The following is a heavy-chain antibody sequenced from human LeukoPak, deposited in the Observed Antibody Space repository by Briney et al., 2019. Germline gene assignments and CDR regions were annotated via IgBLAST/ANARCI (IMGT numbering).Heavy chain of an antibody. CDR2: ISGSGGST. CDR1: GFTFSSYA. V-gene: IGHV3-23*01. J-gene: IGHJ4*02. D-gene: IGHD2-15*01. CDR3: VKGSGESCYSSLDS. Sequence: GGSLRLSCAASGFTFSSYAMSWVRQAPGKGLEWVSAISGSGGSTYYADSVKGRFTISRDNSKNTLYLQMNSLRAEDTAVYFCVKGSGESCYSSLDSWGQGTLVTVSS.